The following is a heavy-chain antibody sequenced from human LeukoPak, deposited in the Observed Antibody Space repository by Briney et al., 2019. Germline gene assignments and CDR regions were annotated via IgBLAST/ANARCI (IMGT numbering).Heavy chain of an antibody. CDR3: ARGVGFTTCMDV. V-gene: IGHV3-23*01. J-gene: IGHJ6*02. Sequence: GGSLRLSCAASGFTLSSHMMSWVRQAPGKGLEWVSYFNGRGGTTDYADSVKGRFTMLRDSSKDTLSLQMNSLRAEDTAVYYCARGVGFTTCMDVWGQGTTVTVSS. CDR1: GFTLSSHM. D-gene: IGHD1-14*01. CDR2: FNGRGGTT.